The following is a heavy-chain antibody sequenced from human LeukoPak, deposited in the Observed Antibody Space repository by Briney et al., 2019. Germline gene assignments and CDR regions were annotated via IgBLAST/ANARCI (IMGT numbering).Heavy chain of an antibody. D-gene: IGHD7-27*01. CDR3: ARGPLGELNGDRLFDY. CDR2: IYHSGST. J-gene: IGHJ4*02. Sequence: PSQTLSLTCAVSGGSIISGGYSWSWIRQPPGKGLEWIGYIYHSGSTYYNPSLKSRVTISVDRSKNQFSLKLSSVTAADTAVYYCARGPLGELNGDRLFDYWGQGTLVTVSS. CDR1: GGSIISGGYS. V-gene: IGHV4-30-2*01.